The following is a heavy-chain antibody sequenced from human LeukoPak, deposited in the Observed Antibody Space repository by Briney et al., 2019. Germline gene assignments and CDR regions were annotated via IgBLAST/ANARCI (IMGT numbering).Heavy chain of an antibody. CDR3: ARGLYYGSGSPIDY. V-gene: IGHV3-33*01. J-gene: IGHJ4*02. D-gene: IGHD3-10*01. CDR2: IWFDGSYT. CDR1: GFTFNNYG. Sequence: QPGGSLRLSCAASGFTFNNYGVHWVRQAPGKGLEWVAVIWFDGSYTYYADSVKGRFTISRDNSKNTLYLQMNSLRAEDTAVDYCARGLYYGSGSPIDYWGQGTLVTVSS.